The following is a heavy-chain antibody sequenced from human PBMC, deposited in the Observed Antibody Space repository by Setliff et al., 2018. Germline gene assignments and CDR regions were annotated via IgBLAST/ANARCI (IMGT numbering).Heavy chain of an antibody. Sequence: PSGTLSLTCIVSGDSISGYFWSWIRQAPGKGLEWIGYIQKRGSTTTKYNPSLGSRISMSIDTSKNQFSLKMSSMTAADTAVYYCARFLNPRDGYQNSPGFDFWGQGTLVTVSS. CDR1: GDSISGYF. CDR3: ARFLNPRDGYQNSPGFDF. V-gene: IGHV4-59*01. D-gene: IGHD5-12*01. CDR2: IQKRGSTTT. J-gene: IGHJ4*02.